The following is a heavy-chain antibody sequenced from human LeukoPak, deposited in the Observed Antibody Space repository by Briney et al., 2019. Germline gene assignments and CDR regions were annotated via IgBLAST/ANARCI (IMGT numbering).Heavy chain of an antibody. CDR2: ISGSGGST. V-gene: IGHV3-23*01. CDR1: GFTFSSYA. J-gene: IGHJ6*03. CDR3: AKSDGRYYYYYYMDV. Sequence: GGSLRLSCAASGFTFSSYAMSWVRQAPGKGLEWVSAISGSGGSTYYADSVKGRFTISRDNSKNTLYLQMNSLRAEDTAVYYCAKSDGRYYYYYYMDVWGKGTTVTVSS.